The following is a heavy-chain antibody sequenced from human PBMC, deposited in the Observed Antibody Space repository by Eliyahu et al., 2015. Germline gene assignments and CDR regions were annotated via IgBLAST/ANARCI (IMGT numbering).Heavy chain of an antibody. J-gene: IGHJ3*02. CDR1: GYTFTNYW. Sequence: EVQLVQSGPEVKKPGESLKIXCKVFGYTFTNYWIGWVRXMPGKGLEWMGIIYPGDSDTRYSPSFQGQVTISADKSVTTAYLQWRSLEASDTAMYYCARRKDGGGGFDAFEIWGQGTMVTVS. CDR2: IYPGDSDT. V-gene: IGHV5-51*03. CDR3: ARRKDGGGGFDAFEI. D-gene: IGHD4-23*01.